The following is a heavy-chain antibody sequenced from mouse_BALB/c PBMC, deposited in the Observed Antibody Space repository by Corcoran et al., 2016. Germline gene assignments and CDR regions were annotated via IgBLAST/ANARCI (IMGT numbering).Heavy chain of an antibody. D-gene: IGHD1-1*02. Sequence: QVTLKDSGPAILKPSHTLSLTCSSSEVSLNTSGTVVGLIRQTSGKGLEWVAHIWWDDDKRYNPALKSRLTISKETTSNQVCLKSASVDTADTATYYCARMRGGNSFAYWGQGTLVTVSA. CDR3: ARMRGGNSFAY. CDR1: EVSLNTSGTV. V-gene: IGHV8-8*01. J-gene: IGHJ3*01. CDR2: IWWDDDK.